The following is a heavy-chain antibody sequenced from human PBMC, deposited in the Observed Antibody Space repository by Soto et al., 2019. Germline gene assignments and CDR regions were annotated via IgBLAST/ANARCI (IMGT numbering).Heavy chain of an antibody. CDR3: ARDDDRGYDWATQEQIRQYYYGMDV. D-gene: IGHD5-12*01. J-gene: IGHJ6*01. CDR1: GGTFSSYA. Sequence: SVKVSCKASGGTFSSYAISWVRQAPGQGLEWMGGIIPIFGTANYAQKLQGRVTITADESTSTAYMELSSLRSEDTAVYYCARDDDRGYDWATQEQIRQYYYGMDVWGQGTTVTVS. CDR2: IIPIFGTA. V-gene: IGHV1-69*13.